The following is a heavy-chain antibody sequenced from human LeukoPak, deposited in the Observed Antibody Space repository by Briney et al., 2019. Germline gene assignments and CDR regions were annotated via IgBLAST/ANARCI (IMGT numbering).Heavy chain of an antibody. D-gene: IGHD6-6*01. Sequence: GGSLRLSCAASGFTFSNAWMSWVRHAPGKGLEWVGRIKSKTDGGTTDYAAPVKGRFTISRGDSKNTLYLQMNSLKTEDTAVYYCTTAIYSSSSEEWGQGTLVTVSS. CDR2: IKSKTDGGTT. CDR1: GFTFSNAW. J-gene: IGHJ4*02. V-gene: IGHV3-15*01. CDR3: TTAIYSSSSEE.